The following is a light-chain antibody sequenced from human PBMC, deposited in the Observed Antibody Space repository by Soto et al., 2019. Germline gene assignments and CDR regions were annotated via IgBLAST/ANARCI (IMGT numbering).Light chain of an antibody. CDR2: AAS. CDR1: QSISRH. Sequence: DIQMTQSPSSLSASVGDRVTITCRASQSISRHLNWYQQKPGRAPNLLIYAASSLQSGVLSRFSGSGSGTDFNLTVSSLQPEDFATYYCQQSYSSPPLFTFGPGTKVD. J-gene: IGKJ3*01. CDR3: QQSYSSPPLFT. V-gene: IGKV1-39*01.